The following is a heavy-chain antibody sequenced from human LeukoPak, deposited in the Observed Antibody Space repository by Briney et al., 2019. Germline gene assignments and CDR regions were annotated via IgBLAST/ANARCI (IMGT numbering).Heavy chain of an antibody. CDR1: GFTVSSNY. V-gene: IGHV3-53*01. D-gene: IGHD3-22*01. CDR2: IYSGGST. Sequence: GGSLRLSCAASGFTVSSNYMSWVRQAPGKGLEWVSVIYSGGSTYYADSVKGRFTISRDNSKNTLYLQMNSLRAEDTAVYYCARESYDSSGYYYGGYYYYMDVWGKGTTVTISS. J-gene: IGHJ6*03. CDR3: ARESYDSSGYYYGGYYYYMDV.